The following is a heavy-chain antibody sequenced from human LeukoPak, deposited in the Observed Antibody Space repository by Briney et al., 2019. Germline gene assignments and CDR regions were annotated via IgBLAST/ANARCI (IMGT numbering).Heavy chain of an antibody. CDR3: ARHIGITMIVNPGDWFDP. Sequence: GESLKISCKGSGYSFTSYWISWVRQMPGKGLEWMGRIDPSDSYTNYSPSFQGHVTISADKSISTAYLQWSSPKASDTAMYYCARHIGITMIVNPGDWFDPWGQGTLVTVSS. CDR2: IDPSDSYT. CDR1: GYSFTSYW. V-gene: IGHV5-10-1*01. D-gene: IGHD3-22*01. J-gene: IGHJ5*02.